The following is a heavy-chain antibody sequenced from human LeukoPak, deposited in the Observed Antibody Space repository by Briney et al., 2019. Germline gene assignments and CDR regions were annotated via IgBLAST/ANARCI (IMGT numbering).Heavy chain of an antibody. CDR1: GGSISSSSCY. J-gene: IGHJ5*02. CDR2: IYYSGST. CDR3: AGESRPYGSGSSEFDP. D-gene: IGHD3-10*01. V-gene: IGHV4-39*02. Sequence: SETLSLTCTVSGGSISSSSCYWGWIRQPPGKGLEWIGSIYYSGSTYYNPSLKSRVTISVDTSKNQFSLKLSSVTAADTAVYYCAGESRPYGSGSSEFDPWGQGTLVTVSS.